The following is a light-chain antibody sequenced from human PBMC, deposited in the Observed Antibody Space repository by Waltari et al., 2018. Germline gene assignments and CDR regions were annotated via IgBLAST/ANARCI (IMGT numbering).Light chain of an antibody. J-gene: IGLJ3*02. CDR3: YSTDSSGNHRV. V-gene: IGLV3-10*01. CDR2: EDT. Sequence: SYELTQPPSVSVSPGQTARITCSGADLPKKLPYWYQQKPGQAPVVVIYEDTKRPSGIPERFSGSSSGTMATFTISGAQVEDEADYYCYSTDSSGNHRVFGRGTKLTVL. CDR1: DLPKKL.